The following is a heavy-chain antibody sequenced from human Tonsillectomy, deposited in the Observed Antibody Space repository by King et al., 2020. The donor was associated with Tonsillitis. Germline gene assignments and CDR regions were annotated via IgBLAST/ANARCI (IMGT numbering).Heavy chain of an antibody. J-gene: IGHJ4*02. D-gene: IGHD5-24*01. CDR3: ASSMATKDYFDY. Sequence: VQLVESGGGLVKSGGSLRLSCAASGFTFSDYYRIWIRQAPGKGLEWVSYISSNSSSTKYADSVKGRFTISRDNAKNSLFLQMNSLRAEDTAVYYCASSMATKDYFDYWGQGTLVTVSS. CDR1: GFTFSDYY. V-gene: IGHV3-11*06. CDR2: ISSNSSST.